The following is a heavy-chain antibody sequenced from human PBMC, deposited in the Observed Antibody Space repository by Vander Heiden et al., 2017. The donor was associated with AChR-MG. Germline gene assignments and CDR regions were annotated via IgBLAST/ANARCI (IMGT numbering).Heavy chain of an antibody. Sequence: QVQLVQSGSELKKPGASVKVSCKASGSTFTSYAMNWGRQAPGQGLEWMGRINTNTGNTTYAQGFTGRVVFSLDTSVSTAYLQISSLKAEDTAVYYCASSARYGRFGELLPFDYWGQGTLVTVSS. CDR1: GSTFTSYA. D-gene: IGHD3-10*01. J-gene: IGHJ4*02. CDR3: ASSARYGRFGELLPFDY. V-gene: IGHV7-4-1*02. CDR2: INTNTGNT.